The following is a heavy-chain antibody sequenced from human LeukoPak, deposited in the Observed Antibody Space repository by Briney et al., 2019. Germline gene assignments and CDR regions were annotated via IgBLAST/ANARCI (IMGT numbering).Heavy chain of an antibody. CDR3: AKDAVGQTHYFDY. V-gene: IGHV3-30*02. CDR1: GVSFSGYY. J-gene: IGHJ4*02. D-gene: IGHD2-2*01. Sequence: PSETLSLTCAVSGVSFSGYYWSWIRQPPGKGLEWVAFIRYDGSNEYYADSVKGRVTISRDNSKNTLFLEMNSLRAEDTAVYYCAKDAVGQTHYFDYWGQGTLVTVSS. CDR2: IRYDGSNE.